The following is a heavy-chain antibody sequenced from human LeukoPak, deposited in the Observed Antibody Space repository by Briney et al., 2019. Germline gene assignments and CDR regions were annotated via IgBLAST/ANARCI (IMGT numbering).Heavy chain of an antibody. Sequence: PSETLSLTCSVSGDSISTSSYYWGWIRQPPGKGLEWIGTIYYSGSTYYNPSLTSRVTISVDTSKNQFSLKLSSVTAADTAVYYCARQDTAMVGFDPWGQGTLVTVSS. CDR3: ARQDTAMVGFDP. J-gene: IGHJ5*02. D-gene: IGHD5-18*01. V-gene: IGHV4-39*01. CDR2: IYYSGST. CDR1: GDSISTSSYY.